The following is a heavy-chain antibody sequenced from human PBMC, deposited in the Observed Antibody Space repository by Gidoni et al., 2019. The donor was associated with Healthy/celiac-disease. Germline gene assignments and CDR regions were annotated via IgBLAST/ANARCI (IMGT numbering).Heavy chain of an antibody. Sequence: EVQLLGSGGALVQPGGSLRLSCAASGFPFSSYAMSWVRQAPGQGLEWVSAISGSGGSKYYADSVKGRFTIARDNSKNTLYLQMNSLRAEDTAVYYCAKGGSEYSSSPVYDYWGQGTLVTVSS. V-gene: IGHV3-23*01. CDR3: AKGGSEYSSSPVYDY. J-gene: IGHJ4*02. CDR2: ISGSGGSK. D-gene: IGHD6-13*01. CDR1: GFPFSSYA.